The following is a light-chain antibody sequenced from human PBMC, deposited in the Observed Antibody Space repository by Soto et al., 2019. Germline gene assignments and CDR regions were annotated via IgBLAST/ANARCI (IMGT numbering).Light chain of an antibody. CDR3: AAWDDSLKGWV. Sequence: QPVLTQPPSASRTPGQRVSISCSGTSSSIGSKSVNWYQQLPGTAPKLLIYTNSQRPSGVPDRFSGSKSSTSASLAISGLHSEDEAHYYCAAWDDSLKGWVFGGGTKLTVL. CDR2: TNS. CDR1: SSSIGSKS. V-gene: IGLV1-44*01. J-gene: IGLJ3*02.